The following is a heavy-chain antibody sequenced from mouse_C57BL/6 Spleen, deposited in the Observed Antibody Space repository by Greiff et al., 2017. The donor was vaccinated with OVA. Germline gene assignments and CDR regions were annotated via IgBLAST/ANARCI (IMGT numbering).Heavy chain of an antibody. D-gene: IGHD1-1*01. Sequence: EVQLQESGGGLVQPGGSMKLSCVASGFTFSNYWMNWVRQSPEKGLEWVAQIRLKSDNYATHYAESVKGRFTISRDDSKSSVYLQMNNLRAEDTGIYYCTGGGVLRSVWYFDVWGTGTTVTVSS. V-gene: IGHV6-3*01. CDR1: GFTFSNYW. CDR3: TGGGVLRSVWYFDV. CDR2: IRLKSDNYAT. J-gene: IGHJ1*03.